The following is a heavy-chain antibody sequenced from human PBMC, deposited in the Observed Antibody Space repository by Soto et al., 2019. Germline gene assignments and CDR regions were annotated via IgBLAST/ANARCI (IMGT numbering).Heavy chain of an antibody. CDR3: ARDGDVNTGFGKDY. CDR2: IWYDGGNK. J-gene: IGHJ4*02. Sequence: LRLSCAASGFTFSNYGMHWVRQAPGKGLEWVAFIWYDGGNKYYAESVKGRFTISRDNSKNTLYLQMNSPRAEDTAVYYCARDGDVNTGFGKDYWGQGTLVTVSS. CDR1: GFTFSNYG. D-gene: IGHD3-16*01. V-gene: IGHV3-33*01.